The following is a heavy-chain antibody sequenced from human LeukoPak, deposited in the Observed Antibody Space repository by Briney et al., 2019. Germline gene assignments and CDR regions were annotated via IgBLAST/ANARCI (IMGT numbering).Heavy chain of an antibody. CDR1: GYIFSNYW. CDR3: ARRAISRGSPDFDY. Sequence: GESLKISCKGSGYIFSNYWIGWVRQMPGKGLELMGIIYPGDSDTRYSPSFQGQVTISADKSISTAYLQWSSLKASDTAMYYCARRAISRGSPDFDYWGQGTLVTVSS. V-gene: IGHV5-51*01. J-gene: IGHJ4*02. CDR2: IYPGDSDT. D-gene: IGHD2-2*02.